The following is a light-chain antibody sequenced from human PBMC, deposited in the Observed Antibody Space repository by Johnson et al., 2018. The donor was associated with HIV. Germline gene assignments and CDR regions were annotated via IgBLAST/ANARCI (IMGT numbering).Light chain of an antibody. Sequence: QSVLTQPPSVSAAPGQKVTISCSGSSSDMGNYAVSWYQQLPGTAPKLLIYENNKRPSGIPDRFSGSKSGTSATLDITGLQAGDEADYYCGTWGSSVSAPYVFGTGTTVTVL. CDR3: GTWGSSVSAPYV. V-gene: IGLV1-51*02. J-gene: IGLJ1*01. CDR2: ENN. CDR1: SSDMGNYA.